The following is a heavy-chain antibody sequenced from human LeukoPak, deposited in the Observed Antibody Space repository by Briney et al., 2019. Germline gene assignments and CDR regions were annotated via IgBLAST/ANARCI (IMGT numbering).Heavy chain of an antibody. J-gene: IGHJ6*03. D-gene: IGHD5-12*01. Sequence: PSETLSLTCTVSGGSISSSSYYWSWIRQPAGKGLEWIGRIYTSGSTNYNPSLKSRVTMSVDTSKNQFSLKLSSVTAADTAVYYCARLGYSGYFYYYYYYMDVWGKGTTVTISS. CDR1: GGSISSSSYY. CDR3: ARLGYSGYFYYYYYYMDV. V-gene: IGHV4-61*02. CDR2: IYTSGST.